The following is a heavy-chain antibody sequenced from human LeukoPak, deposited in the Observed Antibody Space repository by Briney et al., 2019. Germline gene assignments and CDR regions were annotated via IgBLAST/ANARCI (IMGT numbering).Heavy chain of an antibody. D-gene: IGHD5-18*01. J-gene: IGHJ4*02. V-gene: IGHV4-30-4*01. Sequence: SETLSLACTVSGGSISSGDYYWSWIRQPPGKGLKWIVYMYYSGSTYYHPSLKSRVTISVDTSQNQFSLKLSSVTAPDTAVYYCARAPDTDMVSPFDYWGQGTLVTVSS. CDR2: MYYSGST. CDR1: GGSISSGDYY. CDR3: ARAPDTDMVSPFDY.